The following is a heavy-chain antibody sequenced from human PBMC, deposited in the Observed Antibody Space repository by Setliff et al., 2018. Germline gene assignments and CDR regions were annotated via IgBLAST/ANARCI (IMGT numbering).Heavy chain of an antibody. CDR1: GVTVSSNY. V-gene: IGHV3-53*01. Sequence: GGSLRLSCEASGVTVSSNYMSWVRQAPGKGLEWVSLIYNDGTTYHADSVKGRFTISRDNSKNTVYLQMSSLRVEDTALYYCARDGNNWNDLDYWGHGTLVTVSS. CDR3: ARDGNNWNDLDY. CDR2: IYNDGTT. J-gene: IGHJ4*01. D-gene: IGHD1-20*01.